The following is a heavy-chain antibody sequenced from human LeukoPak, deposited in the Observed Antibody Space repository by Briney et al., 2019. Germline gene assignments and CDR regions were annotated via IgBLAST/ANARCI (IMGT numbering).Heavy chain of an antibody. CDR3: ARQTSTGTFDY. D-gene: IGHD1-14*01. V-gene: IGHV4-59*08. CDR2: IYYTGST. Sequence: SETLSLTCTVSSGSISSYYWSWTRQPPGKGLEYIGYIYYTGSTNYNPSLISGVSISLDTSKNQFSLKLSSVTAADTSVYYCARQTSTGTFDYWGQGTLVTVSS. J-gene: IGHJ4*02. CDR1: SGSISSYY.